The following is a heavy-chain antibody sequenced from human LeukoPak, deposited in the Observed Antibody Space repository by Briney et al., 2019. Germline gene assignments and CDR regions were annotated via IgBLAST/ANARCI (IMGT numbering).Heavy chain of an antibody. Sequence: SETLSLTCAVSGGSITSGAYACSWIRQPPGKGLEWIGYIYRSGSTSYKPSLKSRLSITIDKSKNQFSLNLRSVPAADTAFYYCARGGGFYGSGTTHFAYWGQGTLATVSS. CDR1: GGSITSGAYA. CDR3: ARGGGFYGSGTTHFAY. V-gene: IGHV4-30-2*01. D-gene: IGHD3-10*01. CDR2: IYRSGST. J-gene: IGHJ4*02.